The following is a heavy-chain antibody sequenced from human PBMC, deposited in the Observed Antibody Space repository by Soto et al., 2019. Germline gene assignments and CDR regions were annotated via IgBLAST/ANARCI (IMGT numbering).Heavy chain of an antibody. CDR2: VDWNSGST. CDR3: VKGPGSYEVKFGMDV. J-gene: IGHJ6*02. CDR1: GFTFDDFA. D-gene: IGHD6-6*01. V-gene: IGHV3-9*01. Sequence: EVQLVESGGGLVQPGRSLRLSCAASGFTFDDFAMHWVRQAPGKGLEWVSGVDWNSGSTAYADSVKGRFTISRDNARNTLYLHMNSLRAEDTALYYCVKGPGSYEVKFGMDVWGQGTTVTVSS.